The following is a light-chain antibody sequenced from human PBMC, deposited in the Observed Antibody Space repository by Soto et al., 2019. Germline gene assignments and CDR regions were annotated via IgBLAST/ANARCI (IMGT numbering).Light chain of an antibody. J-gene: IGKJ1*01. CDR2: KAS. Sequence: TQSPSTLSASVGDRVTITCRASQTINSWLAWYQQKPGKAPKLLIYKASYLQSWVPSTFSGSGSGTEFTLTISSLQPDDFALYYCQQYQNLWTFGQGTKVDIK. CDR1: QTINSW. V-gene: IGKV1-5*03. CDR3: QQYQNLWT.